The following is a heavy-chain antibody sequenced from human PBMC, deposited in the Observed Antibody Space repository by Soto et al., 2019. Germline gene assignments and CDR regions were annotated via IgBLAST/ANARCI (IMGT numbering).Heavy chain of an antibody. Sequence: EVQLLESGGGLVQPGGSLRLACAASGFSFSSYAMVWVRQAPGKGLEWVSVISARGGSSYFADSVKGRVTISRDNSKNVLSVEMNSPRAEDTAIYFWAKSSIEYSASVDHWGPGQLVLVSS. V-gene: IGHV3-23*01. J-gene: IGHJ4*02. CDR2: ISARGGSS. D-gene: IGHD5-12*01. CDR1: GFSFSSYA. CDR3: AKSSIEYSASVDH.